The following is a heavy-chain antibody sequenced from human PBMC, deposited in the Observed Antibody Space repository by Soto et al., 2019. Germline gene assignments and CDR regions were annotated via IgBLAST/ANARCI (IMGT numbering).Heavy chain of an antibody. J-gene: IGHJ6*02. V-gene: IGHV3-30-3*01. CDR2: ISYDGSNK. D-gene: IGHD6-6*01. CDR3: ARQEDSSPPHYYYYYGMDV. Sequence: QVQLVESGGGVVQPGRSLRLSCAASGFTFSSYAMHWVRQAPGKGLEWVAVISYDGSNKYYADSVKGRFTISRDNSKNTLYLQMNSLRAEDMAVYYCARQEDSSPPHYYYYYGMDVWGQGTTVTVSS. CDR1: GFTFSSYA.